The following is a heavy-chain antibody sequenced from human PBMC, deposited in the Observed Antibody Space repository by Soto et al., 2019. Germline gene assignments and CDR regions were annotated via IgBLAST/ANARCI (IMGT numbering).Heavy chain of an antibody. CDR1: GGSFSSYA. V-gene: IGHV1-69*01. Sequence: QVQLVQSGAEVRRPGSSVKVSCKASGGSFSSYAISWVRQAPGQGLEWMGAINPIFGAAHYAQKFQGRVTITAEEITSTAYMELTGLSSDDTAVYFCAREGRHFDYWGQGTLVTVSS. J-gene: IGHJ4*02. CDR2: INPIFGAA. CDR3: AREGRHFDY.